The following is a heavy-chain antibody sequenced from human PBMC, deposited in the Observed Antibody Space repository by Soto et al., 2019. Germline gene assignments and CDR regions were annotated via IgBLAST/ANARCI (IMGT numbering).Heavy chain of an antibody. Sequence: QVQLVQSGAEVKKPGSSVKVSCKASGGTFSSYAISWVRQAPGQGLEWMGGIIPIFGTANYAQKFQGRVTLPAAKSTGNAYRVGGSVRSEDRAVYYCARFSLYWSGTGGDRGQRYYYYYGMAVWVQGPTVTVS. J-gene: IGHJ6*02. CDR1: GGTFSSYA. D-gene: IGHD3-3*01. V-gene: IGHV1-69*06. CDR2: IIPIFGTA. CDR3: ARFSLYWSGTGGDRGQRYYYYYGMAV.